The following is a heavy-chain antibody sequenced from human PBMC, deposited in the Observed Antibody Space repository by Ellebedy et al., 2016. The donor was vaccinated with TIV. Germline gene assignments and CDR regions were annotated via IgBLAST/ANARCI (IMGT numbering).Heavy chain of an antibody. CDR3: ARSGASAGMY. Sequence: GESLKIFXAVSEFTLSDYYMSWMRQAPGKGLEWVSYIRGGIHYADSVKGRFTISRDNAKNSLYLQMNSLRVEDTAVYYCARSGASAGMYWGQGTQVTVSS. V-gene: IGHV3-11*01. D-gene: IGHD6-13*01. CDR2: IRGGI. CDR1: EFTLSDYY. J-gene: IGHJ4*02.